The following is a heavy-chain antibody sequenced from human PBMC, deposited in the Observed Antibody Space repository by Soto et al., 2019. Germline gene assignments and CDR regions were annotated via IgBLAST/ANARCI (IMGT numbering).Heavy chain of an antibody. V-gene: IGHV4-31*03. Sequence: QVQLQESGPGLVKPSQTLSLTCTVSGGSISSAAYYWSWIRQHPGKGLEWIGYISHSGSTSYNPALKSRVIISVDASKTQFSLSLTSVTAADTAVYYCAREYTYGSHVFYCWGQGALVTVSS. J-gene: IGHJ4*02. CDR2: ISHSGST. CDR1: GGSISSAAYY. D-gene: IGHD5-18*01. CDR3: AREYTYGSHVFYC.